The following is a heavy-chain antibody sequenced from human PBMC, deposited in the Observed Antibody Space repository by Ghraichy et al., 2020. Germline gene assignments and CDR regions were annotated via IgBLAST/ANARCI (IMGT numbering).Heavy chain of an antibody. CDR3: AKWGDYDILTGLDY. CDR2: ISGSGGST. V-gene: IGHV3-23*01. CDR1: GFTFSSYA. D-gene: IGHD3-9*01. Sequence: GESLNISCAASGFTFSSYAMSWVRQAPGKGLEWVSAISGSGGSTYYADSVKGRFTISRDNSKNTLYLQMNSLRAEDTAVYYCAKWGDYDILTGLDYWGQGTLVTVSS. J-gene: IGHJ4*02.